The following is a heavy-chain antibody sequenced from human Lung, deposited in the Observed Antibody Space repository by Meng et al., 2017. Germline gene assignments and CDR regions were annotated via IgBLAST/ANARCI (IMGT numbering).Heavy chain of an antibody. CDR3: VRRTYSSGWYFDY. J-gene: IGHJ4*02. Sequence: QGQIPQWGAGLLKPSETLSLTCAVYGGSFSGYYWSWIRQPPGKGLEWIGEIIDSGSTNYNPSLKSRVTISVDTSKNQFSLRVTSVTAADRAVYYCVRRTYSSGWYFDYWGQGTLVTVSS. V-gene: IGHV4-34*02. CDR1: GGSFSGYY. CDR2: IIDSGST. D-gene: IGHD6-19*01.